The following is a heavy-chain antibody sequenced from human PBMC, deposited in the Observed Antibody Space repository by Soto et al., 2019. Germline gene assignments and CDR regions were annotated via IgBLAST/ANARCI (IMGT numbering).Heavy chain of an antibody. Sequence: ASVKVSCKASGYTFTSYYMHWVRQAPGQGLEWMGIINPSGGSTSYAQNFQGRVTMTGDDSTSTAYMELSSLRSEDTAVYYCARGPYYYYYMDVWGKGTTVTVSS. V-gene: IGHV1-46*01. CDR2: INPSGGST. CDR3: ARGPYYYYYMDV. J-gene: IGHJ6*03. CDR1: GYTFTSYY.